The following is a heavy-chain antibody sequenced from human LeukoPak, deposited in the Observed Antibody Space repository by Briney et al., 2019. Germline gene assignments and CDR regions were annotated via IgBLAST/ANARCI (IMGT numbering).Heavy chain of an antibody. J-gene: IGHJ4*02. Sequence: GGSLRLSCAASGFPLRSYAMSWVRQAPGKGLEWVAVTGGSDDNTHYADSVKGRFSISRDTSENRLFLQMNSLRPDDSALYYCTKDLMTGFSSGWYLAYWGQGTLITVSS. D-gene: IGHD6-25*01. V-gene: IGHV3-23*01. CDR3: TKDLMTGFSSGWYLAY. CDR2: TGGSDDNT. CDR1: GFPLRSYA.